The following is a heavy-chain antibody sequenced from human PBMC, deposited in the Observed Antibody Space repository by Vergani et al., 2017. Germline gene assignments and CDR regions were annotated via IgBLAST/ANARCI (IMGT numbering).Heavy chain of an antibody. CDR1: GFSLTTGGEG. Sequence: QITLRESGPTLVKPTQTLTLTCTFSGFSLTTGGEGVGWIRQPPGRALEWLAFVYWNDDERYSPSLKSRVTITKDTSKNEVILTMATMDPVDTATYYCVHRLGYFCWDGAFDVWGPGTMVTVSS. V-gene: IGHV2-5*01. D-gene: IGHD2/OR15-2a*01. J-gene: IGHJ3*01. CDR2: VYWNDDE. CDR3: VHRLGYFCWDGAFDV.